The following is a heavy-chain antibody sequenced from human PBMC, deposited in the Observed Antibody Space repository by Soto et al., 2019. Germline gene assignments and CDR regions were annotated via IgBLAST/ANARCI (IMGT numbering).Heavy chain of an antibody. V-gene: IGHV1-69*13. CDR3: ARRMGGRYYYGMDV. D-gene: IGHD3-16*01. CDR1: GGTFSSYA. J-gene: IGHJ6*02. CDR2: IIPIFGTA. Sequence: ASVKVSCKASGGTFSSYAISWVRQAPGQGLEWMGGIIPIFGTANYAQKFQGRVTITADESTSTAYMELSSLRSEGTAVYYCARRMGGRYYYGMDVWGQGXTVTVYS.